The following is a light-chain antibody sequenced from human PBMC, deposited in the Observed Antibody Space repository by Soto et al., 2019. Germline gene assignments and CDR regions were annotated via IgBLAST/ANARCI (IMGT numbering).Light chain of an antibody. J-gene: IGKJ1*01. Sequence: EIVLTQSPATLSLSPGERATLYCRASQSVSSYLAWYQQKPGQAPRLLIYDASNRATGIPARFSGSGSGTDFTLTISSLEPADFAVYYCQQRSNWHPWTFGQGTKVDIK. CDR3: QQRSNWHPWT. V-gene: IGKV3-11*01. CDR2: DAS. CDR1: QSVSSY.